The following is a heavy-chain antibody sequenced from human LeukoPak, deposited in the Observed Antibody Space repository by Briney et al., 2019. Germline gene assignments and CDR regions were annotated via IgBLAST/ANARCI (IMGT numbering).Heavy chain of an antibody. V-gene: IGHV1-46*01. CDR1: GYTFTSYY. D-gene: IGHD4-23*01. Sequence: ASVKVSCKASGYTFTSYYMHWVRQAPGQGLEWMGIINPSGGSTSYAQKFQGRVTMTRDMSTSTVYMELSSLRSEDTAVYYCARAVTSLTLLLWGQGTMVTVSS. CDR3: ARAVTSLTLLL. J-gene: IGHJ3*01. CDR2: INPSGGST.